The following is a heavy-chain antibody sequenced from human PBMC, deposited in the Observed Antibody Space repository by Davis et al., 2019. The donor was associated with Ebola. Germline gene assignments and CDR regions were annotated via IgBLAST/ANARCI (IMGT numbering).Heavy chain of an antibody. Sequence: GESLKISCAASGFTFSSYAMHWVRQAPGKGLEWVAVISYDGSNKYYADSVKGRFTISRDNSKNTLYLQMNSLRAEDTAVYYCARDRSGYSGYDYYYYGMDVWGQGTTVTVSS. CDR1: GFTFSSYA. CDR3: ARDRSGYSGYDYYYYGMDV. J-gene: IGHJ6*02. V-gene: IGHV3-30*14. CDR2: ISYDGSNK. D-gene: IGHD5-12*01.